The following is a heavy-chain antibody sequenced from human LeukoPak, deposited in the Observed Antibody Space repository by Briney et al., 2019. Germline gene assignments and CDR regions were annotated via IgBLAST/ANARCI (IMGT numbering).Heavy chain of an antibody. CDR3: ARDQWLTSYGMDV. CDR1: GGSISSNY. D-gene: IGHD6-19*01. J-gene: IGHJ6*02. Sequence: ETLSLTCTVSGGSISSNYWSWIRQPPGKGLEWIGYIYYSGSTNYNPSLKSRFTISVDTSKNQFSLKLSSVTAADTAVYYCARDQWLTSYGMDVWGQGTTVTVSS. V-gene: IGHV4-59*01. CDR2: IYYSGST.